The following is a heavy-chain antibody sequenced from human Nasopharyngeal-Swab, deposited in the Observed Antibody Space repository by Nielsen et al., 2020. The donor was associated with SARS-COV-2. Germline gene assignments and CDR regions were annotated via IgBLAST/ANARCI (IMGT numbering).Heavy chain of an antibody. CDR3: ASYLEDYGGPLDY. Sequence: SETLSLTCAVYGGSFSGYYWSWIRQPPGKGLEWIGEINHSGSTNYNPSLKSRVTISVDTSKNQFSLKLSSVTAADTAVYYCASYLEDYGGPLDYWGQGTLVTVSS. J-gene: IGHJ4*02. V-gene: IGHV4-34*01. CDR1: GGSFSGYY. CDR2: INHSGST. D-gene: IGHD4-23*01.